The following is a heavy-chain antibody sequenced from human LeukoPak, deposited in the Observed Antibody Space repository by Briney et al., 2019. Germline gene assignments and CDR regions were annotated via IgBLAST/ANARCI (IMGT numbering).Heavy chain of an antibody. CDR2: IYPDDSDT. CDR1: GYSFTGYW. V-gene: IGHV5-51*01. D-gene: IGHD3-9*01. Sequence: GESLKISCKGSGYSFTGYWIAWVRQMPGKGLEWMGIIYPDDSDTTYSPSFQNQVTISADKSIGTAYLQWSSLKASDAAMYYCARRWGTYDILTGYYRDQDAFDIWGQGTMVTVSS. J-gene: IGHJ3*02. CDR3: ARRWGTYDILTGYYRDQDAFDI.